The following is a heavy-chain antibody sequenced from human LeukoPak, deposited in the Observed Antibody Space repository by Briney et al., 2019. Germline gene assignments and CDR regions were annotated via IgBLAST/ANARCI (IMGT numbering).Heavy chain of an antibody. D-gene: IGHD1-26*01. CDR2: ISGSGNGFSI. J-gene: IGHJ4*02. V-gene: IGHV3-64D*06. CDR1: GFVFSICT. CDR3: VKDFGRIRGTPDS. Sequence: GGSLRLSCSASGFVFSICTMYWVRQASGKGPEYVSTISGSGNGFSIYYADSVKGRFTISRDDSKSILYLQMNGLRSEDTAVYYCVKDFGRIRGTPDSWGQGTLVTVSS.